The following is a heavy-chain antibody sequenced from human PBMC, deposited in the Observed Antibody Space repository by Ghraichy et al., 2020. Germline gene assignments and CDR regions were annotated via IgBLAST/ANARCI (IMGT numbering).Heavy chain of an antibody. CDR1: GGSISSYY. CDR2: IYYSGST. D-gene: IGHD6-19*01. Sequence: ESLNISCTVSGGSISSYYWSWIRQPPGKGLEWIGYIYYSGSTNYNPSLKSRVTISVDTSKNQFSLKLSSVTAADTAVYYCARAQWLGPADYWGQGTLVTVSS. J-gene: IGHJ4*02. CDR3: ARAQWLGPADY. V-gene: IGHV4-59*01.